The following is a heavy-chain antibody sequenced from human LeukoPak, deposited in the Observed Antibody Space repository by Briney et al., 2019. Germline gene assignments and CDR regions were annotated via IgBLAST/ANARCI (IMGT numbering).Heavy chain of an antibody. V-gene: IGHV3-49*04. J-gene: IGHJ4*02. CDR3: TYGSGWNFDY. D-gene: IGHD6-19*01. Sequence: PGRSLRLSCTASGFTFGDYAMSWVRQAPGKGLEWVGFIRSKAYGGTTEYAASVKGRFTISRDDSKSIAYLQMNSLKTEDTAVYYCTYGSGWNFDYWGQGTLVTVSS. CDR2: IRSKAYGGTT. CDR1: GFTFGDYA.